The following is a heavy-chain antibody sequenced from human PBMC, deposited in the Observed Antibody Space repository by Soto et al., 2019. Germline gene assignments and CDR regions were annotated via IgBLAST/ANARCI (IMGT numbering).Heavy chain of an antibody. CDR1: GGACSSSA. V-gene: IGHV1-69*01. J-gene: IGHJ5*02. CDR2: ITPLFATP. Sequence: QVQLVQSGAEVKKPGSSVKVSCKASGGACSSSAISWLRQAPGQGLEWMGGITPLFATPDLAEKFQPRLTMAADESTSTVYMQLTRLRPEDTAVYYCAKLFRLAGGWFDPWGQGTMVTVFS. D-gene: IGHD3-16*01. CDR3: AKLFRLAGGWFDP.